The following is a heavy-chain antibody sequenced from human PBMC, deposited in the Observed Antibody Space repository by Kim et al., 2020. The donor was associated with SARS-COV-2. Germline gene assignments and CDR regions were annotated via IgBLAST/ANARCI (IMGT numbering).Heavy chain of an antibody. Sequence: SYPGSVKGRFTISRDNAKNTLYLQMSSLGVEDTAVYYCGRGRACWSGVDYWGQGTLVTVSS. J-gene: IGHJ4*02. CDR3: GRGRACWSGVDY. V-gene: IGHV3-74*01. D-gene: IGHD3-3*01.